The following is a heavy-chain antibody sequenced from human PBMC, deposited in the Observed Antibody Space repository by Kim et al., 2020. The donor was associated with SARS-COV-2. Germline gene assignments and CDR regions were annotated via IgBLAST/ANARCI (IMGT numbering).Heavy chain of an antibody. CDR2: LFFGGNT. J-gene: IGHJ6*03. Sequence: SETLSLTCTVSGGSINSCSYYWIWIRQRPGMGLDWLGNLFFGGNTYYNPSLKSRLSISEANTKNPFYLNLASVTVADADVYYCANAISASSTFWYMD. CDR3: ANAISASSTFWYMD. CDR1: GGSINSCSYY. V-gene: IGHV4-31*03. D-gene: IGHD2-2*01.